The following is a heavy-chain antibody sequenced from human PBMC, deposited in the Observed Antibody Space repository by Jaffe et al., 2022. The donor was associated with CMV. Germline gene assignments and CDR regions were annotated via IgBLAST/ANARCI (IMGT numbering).Heavy chain of an antibody. CDR2: IYWNDDK. CDR1: GFSLSTSGVG. J-gene: IGHJ6*02. CDR3: AHSMIRVPTSGYPHYYYYGMDV. V-gene: IGHV2-5*01. D-gene: IGHD3-22*01. Sequence: QITLKESGPTLVKPTQTLTLTCTFSGFSLSTSGVGVGWIRQPPGKALEWLALIYWNDDKRYSPSLKSRLTITKDTSKNQVVLTMTNMDPVDTATYYCAHSMIRVPTSGYPHYYYYGMDVWGQGTTVTVSS.